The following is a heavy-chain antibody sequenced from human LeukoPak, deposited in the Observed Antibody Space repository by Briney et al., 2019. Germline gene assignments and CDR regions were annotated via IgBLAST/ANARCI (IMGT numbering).Heavy chain of an antibody. Sequence: MPGGSLRLSCTASGFTFNFYSMNWVRQAPGKGLEWVSAVSSSSSYTYYADSVKGRFTISRDDAKNSLYLQMNSLRAEDTAVYYCAREPIRYSTAFDIWGQGTMVTVSS. J-gene: IGHJ3*02. D-gene: IGHD6-13*01. CDR2: VSSSSSYT. V-gene: IGHV3-21*01. CDR3: AREPIRYSTAFDI. CDR1: GFTFNFYS.